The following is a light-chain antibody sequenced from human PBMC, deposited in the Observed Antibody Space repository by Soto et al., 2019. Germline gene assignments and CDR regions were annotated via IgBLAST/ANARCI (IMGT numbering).Light chain of an antibody. J-gene: IGLJ1*01. V-gene: IGLV2-14*01. Sequence: SVLTQPASVSGSPGQSITISCTGTSSDIEDYNYVSWYQHHPGKASKFMIYEVSNRPSGVPNRFSGSKSGNTASLTISGLQAEDEDDYYCSAYTASNSLVFGTRTKVTVL. CDR1: SSDIEDYNY. CDR2: EVS. CDR3: SAYTASNSLV.